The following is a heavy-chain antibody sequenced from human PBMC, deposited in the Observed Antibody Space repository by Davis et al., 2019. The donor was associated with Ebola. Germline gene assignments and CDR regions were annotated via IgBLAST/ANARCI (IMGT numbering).Heavy chain of an antibody. Sequence: GESLKISCAASGFTFSSYGIHWVRQAPGKGLEWVSYISSSSSYTNYADSVKGRFTISRDNAKNSLYLQMNSLRAEDTAVYYCAREVDYGDPFDYWGQGTLVTVSS. CDR2: ISSSSSYT. D-gene: IGHD4-17*01. J-gene: IGHJ4*02. V-gene: IGHV3-21*05. CDR3: AREVDYGDPFDY. CDR1: GFTFSSYG.